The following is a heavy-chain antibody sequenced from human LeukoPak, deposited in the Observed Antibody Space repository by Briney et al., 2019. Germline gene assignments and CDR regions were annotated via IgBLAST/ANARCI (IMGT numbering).Heavy chain of an antibody. Sequence: ASVKLSCKASGYTFASYYMHWVRQDPGQGLEWMGIINPSGGSTSYAQKFRGRVTMTRDTSTTTVYMELTSLKSDDTAVYYCARGKEMATITGGPDYWGQGTLVTVSS. J-gene: IGHJ4*02. CDR3: ARGKEMATITGGPDY. CDR2: INPSGGST. CDR1: GYTFASYY. V-gene: IGHV1-46*01. D-gene: IGHD5-24*01.